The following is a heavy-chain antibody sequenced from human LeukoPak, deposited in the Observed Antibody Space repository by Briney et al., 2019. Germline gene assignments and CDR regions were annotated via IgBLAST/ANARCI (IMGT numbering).Heavy chain of an antibody. CDR1: GFTFLNYAM. CDR3: ARGGWYYYDSSGYYPFDP. Sequence: GSLRLSCAASGFTFLNYAMNWVRQPPGKGLEWIGEIYHSGSTNYNPSLKSRVTISVDKSKNQFSLKLSSVTAADTAVYYCARGGWYYYDSSGYYPFDPWGQGTLVTVSS. CDR2: IYHSGST. J-gene: IGHJ5*02. D-gene: IGHD3-22*01. V-gene: IGHV4-4*02.